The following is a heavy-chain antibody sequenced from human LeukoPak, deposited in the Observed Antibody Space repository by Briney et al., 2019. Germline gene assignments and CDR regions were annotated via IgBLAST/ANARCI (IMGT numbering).Heavy chain of an antibody. CDR2: ISSSGSTI. D-gene: IGHD3-22*01. J-gene: IGHJ4*02. CDR1: GFTFSSYS. Sequence: RGSLRLSCAASGFTFSSYSMNWVRQAPGKGLEWVSSISSSGSTIYYADSVKGRFTISRDNAKNSLYLQMNSLRAEDTAVYYCARETSSGYSVDYWGQGTLVTVSS. V-gene: IGHV3-21*04. CDR3: ARETSSGYSVDY.